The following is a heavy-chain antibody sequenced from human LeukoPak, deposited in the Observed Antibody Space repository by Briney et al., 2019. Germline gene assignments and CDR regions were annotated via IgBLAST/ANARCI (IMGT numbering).Heavy chain of an antibody. CDR1: GFTFSSYS. CDR2: ISSSSYI. V-gene: IGHV3-21*01. CDR3: ARDPPLRF. Sequence: GGSLRLSCAASGFTFSSYSMNWVRQAPGKGLEWVSFISSSSYIYYADSVKGRFTISRDNAKNSLYLQMNSLRAEDTAVYYCARDPPLRFWGQGTLVTVSS. J-gene: IGHJ4*02.